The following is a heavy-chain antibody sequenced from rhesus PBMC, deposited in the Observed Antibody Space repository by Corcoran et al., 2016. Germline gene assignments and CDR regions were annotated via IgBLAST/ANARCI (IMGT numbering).Heavy chain of an antibody. Sequence: QVQLQESGPGLVKPSETLSLTCTVSGASISSNWWSWIRQPPGKGMEWIGEYNGNRGNTNHHPTLKNRVTISKQPSKKQFSLRLRAVTAADTAVYYWARAPEDRDEQSTHWYFDLWGPGTPITISS. J-gene: IGHJ2*01. CDR3: ARAPEDRDEQSTHWYFDL. D-gene: IGHD3-9*01. CDR1: GASISSNW. V-gene: IGHV4-80*01. CDR2: YNGNRGNT.